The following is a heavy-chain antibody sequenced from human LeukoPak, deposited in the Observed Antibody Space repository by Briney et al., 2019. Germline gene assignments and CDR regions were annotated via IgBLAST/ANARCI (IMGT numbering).Heavy chain of an antibody. CDR2: ISGSGGST. V-gene: IGHV3-23*01. J-gene: IGHJ4*02. CDR3: AKDIMRAMVASNFDY. CDR1: GFTFSSYA. Sequence: GGSLRLSCAASGFTFSSYAMSWVRQAPGKGLEWVSAISGSGGSTYYADSVKGRFTISRDNSKNTLYLQMNSLRAEDTAVYYCAKDIMRAMVASNFDYWGQGTLVTVSS. D-gene: IGHD5-18*01.